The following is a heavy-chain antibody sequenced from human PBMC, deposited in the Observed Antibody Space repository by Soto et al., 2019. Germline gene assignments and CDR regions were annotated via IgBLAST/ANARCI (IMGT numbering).Heavy chain of an antibody. CDR3: ARGGGMTLALLP. D-gene: IGHD2-21*02. CDR1: GYTFTGYL. Sequence: ASVKVSCKASGYTFTGYLIHWVRQAPGQGLEWMGWINPSSGATKYAQKFQGRVTMTRDTSINTAHMELSSLRSDDTAVYYCARGGGMTLALLPWGQGTLVTVSS. CDR2: INPSSGAT. J-gene: IGHJ5*02. V-gene: IGHV1-2*02.